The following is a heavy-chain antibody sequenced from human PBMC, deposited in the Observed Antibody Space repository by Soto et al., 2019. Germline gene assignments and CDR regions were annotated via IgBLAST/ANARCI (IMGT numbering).Heavy chain of an antibody. D-gene: IGHD3-3*01. CDR3: ASSPYDFWSGYYPLYFDY. V-gene: IGHV6-1*01. Sequence: LSLTCAISGDSVSSNSAAWNWIRQSPSRGLEWLGRTYYRSKWYNDYAVSVKSRITINPDTSKNQFSLQLDSVTPEDTAVYYCASSPYDFWSGYYPLYFDYWGQGTLVTVSS. CDR2: TYYRSKWYN. CDR1: GDSVSSNSAA. J-gene: IGHJ4*02.